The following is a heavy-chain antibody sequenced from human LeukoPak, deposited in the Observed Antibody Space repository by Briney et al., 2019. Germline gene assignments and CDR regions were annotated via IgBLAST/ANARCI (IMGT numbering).Heavy chain of an antibody. J-gene: IGHJ4*02. CDR2: IYTSGST. V-gene: IGHV4-4*07. CDR1: GGSISSYY. CDR3: ATTSGTSHSFDY. Sequence: SETLSLTCTVSGGSISSYYWIGIRQPAGKGLEWIGRIYTSGSTNYNPSLKSRVTMSVDTSKNQFSLKLSSVTAADTAVYYCATTSGTSHSFDYWGQGTLVTVSS. D-gene: IGHD3-10*01.